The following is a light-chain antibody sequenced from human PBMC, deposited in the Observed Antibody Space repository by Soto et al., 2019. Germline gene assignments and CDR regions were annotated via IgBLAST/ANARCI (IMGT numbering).Light chain of an antibody. J-gene: IGKJ1*01. V-gene: IGKV1-5*01. Sequence: DIQMTQSPSSLSASVGDGVTITCRASQSISRYLNWYQQKPGKAPNLLIYDASSLESGVPSRFSGSGSGTEFTLTITSLQPDDFATYYCQQYSTYSRTFGRGTKVDIK. CDR3: QQYSTYSRT. CDR2: DAS. CDR1: QSISRY.